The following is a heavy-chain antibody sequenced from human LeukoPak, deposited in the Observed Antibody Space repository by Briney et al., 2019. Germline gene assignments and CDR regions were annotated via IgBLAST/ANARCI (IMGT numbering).Heavy chain of an antibody. J-gene: IGHJ2*01. CDR3: TRRAARWQFDL. V-gene: IGHV3-9*01. CDR2: INWKTGNG. CDR1: GFNFDDYA. D-gene: IGHD5-24*01. Sequence: GGSLRFSCAVSGFNFDDYAMHWVRHAPGRGLEWVSGINWKTGNGIYADSVKGRFTISRDNAKNSLYLQMSSLRAEDTALYYCTRRAARWQFDLWGRGTLLTVSS.